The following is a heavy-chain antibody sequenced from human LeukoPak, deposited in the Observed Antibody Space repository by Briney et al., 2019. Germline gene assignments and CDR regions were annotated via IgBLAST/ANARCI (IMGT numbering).Heavy chain of an antibody. J-gene: IGHJ4*02. Sequence: ASVNVSCKASGYTFRNYYMHWVRQAPGQGLEWMGIINPSGGSTSYAQKFQGRVTMTRDTSTSTVYMELSSLRSEDTAVYYCARDRLGATMIFDYWGQGTLVTVSS. V-gene: IGHV1-46*01. CDR2: INPSGGST. D-gene: IGHD1-26*01. CDR1: GYTFRNYY. CDR3: ARDRLGATMIFDY.